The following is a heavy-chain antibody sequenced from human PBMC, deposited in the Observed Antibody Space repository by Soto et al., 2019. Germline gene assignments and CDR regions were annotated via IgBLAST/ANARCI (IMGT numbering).Heavy chain of an antibody. J-gene: IGHJ5*02. CDR2: IYYSGST. V-gene: IGHV4-31*03. D-gene: IGHD3-22*01. CDR1: GGSISSGGYY. Sequence: SETLSLTCTVSGGSISSGGYYWSWIRQHPGKGLEWIGYIYYSGSTYYNPSLKSRVTISVDTSKNQFSLKLSSVTAADTAVYYCARGYYDSSGYKTGGSWFDPWGQGTLVTVSS. CDR3: ARGYYDSSGYKTGGSWFDP.